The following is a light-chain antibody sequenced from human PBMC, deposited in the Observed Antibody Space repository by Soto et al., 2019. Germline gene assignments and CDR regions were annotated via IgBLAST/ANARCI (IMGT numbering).Light chain of an antibody. CDR1: QSLLHSNGYNY. CDR2: LGS. V-gene: IGKV2-28*01. CDR3: MQSLQLPRT. Sequence: DPVMTQSPLSLPVTPGEPTSFSCMSSQSLLHSNGYNYLDWYLQKPGQSPQLLIYLGSNRASGVPDRFSGSGSGTDFTLKISRVEAEDVGVYYCMQSLQLPRTFGPGTKVAIK. J-gene: IGKJ3*01.